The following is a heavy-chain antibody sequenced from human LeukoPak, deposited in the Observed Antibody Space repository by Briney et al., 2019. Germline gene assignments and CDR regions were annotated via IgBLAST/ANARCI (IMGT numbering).Heavy chain of an antibody. CDR3: ASIDQEETTMGGYYFDY. Sequence: SETLSLTCTVSGGSISDFYWSWLRQPPGKGLEWIGYIYYSGSTNYNPSDKSRVTISVDTSKNQFSLKLSSVTAADTAVYYCASIDQEETTMGGYYFDYWGQGTLVTVSS. CDR2: IYYSGST. CDR1: GGSISDFY. V-gene: IGHV4-59*01. J-gene: IGHJ4*02. D-gene: IGHD5-18*01.